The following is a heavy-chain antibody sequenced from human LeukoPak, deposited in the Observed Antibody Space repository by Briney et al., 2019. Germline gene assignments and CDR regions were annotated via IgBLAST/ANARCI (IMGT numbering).Heavy chain of an antibody. D-gene: IGHD3-10*01. CDR3: ARRYYYGSGKVNWFDP. Sequence: KPSETPSLTCAVYGGSFSGYYWSWIRQPPGKGLEWIGEINHSGSTNYNPSLKSRVTISVDTSKNQFSLKLSSVTAADTAVYYCARRYYYGSGKVNWFDPWGQGTLVTVSS. V-gene: IGHV4-34*01. J-gene: IGHJ5*02. CDR1: GGSFSGYY. CDR2: INHSGST.